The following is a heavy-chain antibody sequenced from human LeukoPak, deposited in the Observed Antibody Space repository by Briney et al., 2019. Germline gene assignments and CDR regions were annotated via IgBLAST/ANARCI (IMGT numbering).Heavy chain of an antibody. Sequence: KVSCXXSGYAFTXYHIHWMRQAPGQGLGWMGIIIPSSGSTTYAQKFQGRVTMTRDTSTSTVYMKLSSLTSDDTAVYFCARSDYNDYRGLGFWGQGTLVTVSS. CDR2: IIPSSGST. CDR3: ARSDYNDYRGLGF. CDR1: GYAFTXYH. V-gene: IGHV1-46*01. J-gene: IGHJ4*02. D-gene: IGHD4-11*01.